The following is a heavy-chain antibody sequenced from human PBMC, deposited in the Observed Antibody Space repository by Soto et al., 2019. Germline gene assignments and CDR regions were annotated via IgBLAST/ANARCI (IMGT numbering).Heavy chain of an antibody. V-gene: IGHV3-23*01. CDR3: GKDRVGSRLEY. CDR1: GFTFSSYA. D-gene: IGHD2-2*03. CDR2: LSGSGGST. Sequence: GSLRLSCAASGFTFSSYAMSWVRQAPGKGLEWVSALSGSGGSTYYADSVKGRFTISRDNSKNTLYLQMNSLSAEDPAVDYCGKDRVGSRLEYWGQGTLVTVSS. J-gene: IGHJ4*02.